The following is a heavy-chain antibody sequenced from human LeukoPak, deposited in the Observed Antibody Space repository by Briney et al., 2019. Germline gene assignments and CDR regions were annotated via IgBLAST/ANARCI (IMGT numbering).Heavy chain of an antibody. CDR3: ARQGRQQPPAY. J-gene: IGHJ4*02. CDR2: IYYSGST. Sequence: SSETLSLTCTVSGGSISSYYWSWIRQPPGKGLEWIGYIYYSGSTNYNPSLKSRVTISVDTSKNQFSLKLSSVTAADTAVYYCARQGRQQPPAYWGQGTLVTVSS. D-gene: IGHD6-13*01. CDR1: GGSISSYY. V-gene: IGHV4-59*08.